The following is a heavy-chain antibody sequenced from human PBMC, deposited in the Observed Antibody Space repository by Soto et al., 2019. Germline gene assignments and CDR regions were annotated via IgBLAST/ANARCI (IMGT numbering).Heavy chain of an antibody. CDR1: GYTFTSYA. CDR2: INAGNGNT. CDR3: ARDGITGTTSAAC. J-gene: IGHJ4*02. V-gene: IGHV1-3*01. Sequence: QVQLVQSGAEVKKPGASVKVSCKASGYTFTSYAMHWVRQAPGQRLEWMGWINAGNGNTKYSQKFQVRVTITRDTSASTAYMDVSSLRSEDTAVYYCARDGITGTTSAACWGQGALVTVSS. D-gene: IGHD1-20*01.